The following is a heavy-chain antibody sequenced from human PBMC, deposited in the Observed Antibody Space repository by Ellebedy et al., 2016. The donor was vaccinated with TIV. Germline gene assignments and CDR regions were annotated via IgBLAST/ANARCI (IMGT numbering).Heavy chain of an antibody. V-gene: IGHV4-30-4*02. Sequence: MPSETLSLTCTVSGGSMISDDQYWSWVRQPPGKGLEWIGYIYYSGTTYYNPSLKHRLTMSVDTSKNQFSLKLSSVTAADTAVYYCVRWVGHFDFWGQGTLVTVSS. D-gene: IGHD1-26*01. CDR2: IYYSGTT. CDR3: VRWVGHFDF. CDR1: GGSMISDDQY. J-gene: IGHJ4*02.